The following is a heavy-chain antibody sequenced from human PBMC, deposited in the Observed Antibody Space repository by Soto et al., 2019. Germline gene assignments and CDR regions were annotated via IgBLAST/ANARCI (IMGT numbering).Heavy chain of an antibody. J-gene: IGHJ5*02. V-gene: IGHV4-39*01. CDR1: GGSISSGTYY. CDR3: ARLHCNSPNCVPLDP. D-gene: IGHD2-2*01. CDR2: MYYSGST. Sequence: SETLSLTCTVSGGSISSGTYYWGWIRQPPGKGLEWIGSMYYSGSTSYNPSLKSRVTMSVDTSKNQLSLRLSSVTAADTAVYYCARLHCNSPNCVPLDPWGQGTLVTVSS.